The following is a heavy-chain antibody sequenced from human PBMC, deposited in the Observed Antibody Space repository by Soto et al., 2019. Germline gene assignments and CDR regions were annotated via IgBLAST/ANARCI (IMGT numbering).Heavy chain of an antibody. V-gene: IGHV3-7*04. CDR2: IKQDGSEK. CDR1: GFTFRTYW. J-gene: IGHJ3*01. Sequence: EVQLVGSGGGLVQPGGSLRLSCVASGFTFRTYWMTWVGQAPGKGLEWVANIKQDGSEKYYVDSVRGRFAISRDNAKDSLYLQMNSLRVEDTAVYYCARDGLYCTYANCRGDAYDVWDQGTMVTVSS. CDR3: ARDGLYCTYANCRGDAYDV. D-gene: IGHD2-8*01.